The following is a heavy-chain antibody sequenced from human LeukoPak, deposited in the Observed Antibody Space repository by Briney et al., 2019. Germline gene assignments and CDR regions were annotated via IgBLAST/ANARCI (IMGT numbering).Heavy chain of an antibody. J-gene: IGHJ4*02. CDR2: INPNSGGT. D-gene: IGHD6-13*01. V-gene: IGHV1-2*02. CDR1: GYTFTGYY. Sequence: ASVKVSCKASGYTFTGYYMHWVRQAPGQGLEWMGWINPNSGGTNYAQKFQGRVTMTRDTSISTAYMEPSRLRSDDTAVYYCARDYPPYSSPDYWGQGTLVTVSS. CDR3: ARDYPPYSSPDY.